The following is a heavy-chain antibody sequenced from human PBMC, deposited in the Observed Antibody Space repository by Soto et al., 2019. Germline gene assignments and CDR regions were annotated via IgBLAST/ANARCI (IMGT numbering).Heavy chain of an antibody. CDR2: TRNKANSYTT. CDR3: AAGSSSSWPFGMDV. D-gene: IGHD6-13*01. J-gene: IGHJ6*02. CDR1: GFTFSDHY. Sequence: GSLRLSCAAPGFTFSDHYMDWVRQAPGKGLEWVGRTRNKANSYTTEYAASVKGRFTISRDDSKNSLYLQMNSLKTEDTAVYYCAAGSSSSWPFGMDVWGQGTTVTVSS. V-gene: IGHV3-72*01.